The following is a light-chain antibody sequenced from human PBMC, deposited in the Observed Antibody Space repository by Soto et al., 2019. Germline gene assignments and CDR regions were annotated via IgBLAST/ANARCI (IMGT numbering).Light chain of an antibody. CDR1: SSNIGAGYD. CDR3: QSYDSSLSGVV. J-gene: IGLJ2*01. Sequence: QSVLTQPPSVSGAPGQRVTISCTGSSSNIGAGYDVHWYQQLPGTAPKLLIYGNSNRPSGVPDRFSGSKSGTSASLAITGLQAEDEADYYCQSYDSSLSGVVFGGGTKVHRP. V-gene: IGLV1-40*01. CDR2: GNS.